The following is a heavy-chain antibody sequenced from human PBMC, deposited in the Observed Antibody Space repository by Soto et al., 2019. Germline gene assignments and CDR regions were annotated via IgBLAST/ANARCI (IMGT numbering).Heavy chain of an antibody. J-gene: IGHJ5*02. CDR2: MNPGSGKT. CDR1: GYTLINFD. V-gene: IGHV1-8*02. Sequence: SVKVSCKASGYTLINFDISWVRQAAGQGPEWLGWMNPGSGKTGYASKFQGRVAMTRDASTGTSHLELSSLTSDDTAVYYCARMESFGTLNWFDPWGQGTQVTVSS. CDR3: ARMESFGTLNWFDP. D-gene: IGHD3-16*01.